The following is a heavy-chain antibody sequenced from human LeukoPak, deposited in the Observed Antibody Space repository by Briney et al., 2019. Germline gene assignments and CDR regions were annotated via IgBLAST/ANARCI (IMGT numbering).Heavy chain of an antibody. J-gene: IGHJ4*02. CDR3: ARGPAWGYSSPYYVDY. CDR2: VNPKSGNT. V-gene: IGHV1-8*02. Sequence: ASVKVSCKASGYTFNNFDISWVRQATGQGLEWMGWVNPKSGNTGYAQKFQGRITMTRDTSITTAYMDLGSLRSEDTAVYYCARGPAWGYSSPYYVDYWGQGTLVTVSS. CDR1: GYTFNNFD. D-gene: IGHD5-18*01.